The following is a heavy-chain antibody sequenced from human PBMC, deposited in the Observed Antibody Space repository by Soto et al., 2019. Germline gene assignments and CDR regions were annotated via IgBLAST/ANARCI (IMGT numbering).Heavy chain of an antibody. J-gene: IGHJ4*02. V-gene: IGHV4-4*02. CDR1: GGSISSFNW. Sequence: SETLSLTCAVSGGSISSFNWWSWIRQTPGKGLEWIGEIYHSGTTNYNPSLKSRATISVDKSKTHFSMTLTSVTAADTAVYYCARGGYNWNFFTFDYWSQGFLVTVSS. CDR3: ARGGYNWNFFTFDY. D-gene: IGHD1-7*01. CDR2: IYHSGTT.